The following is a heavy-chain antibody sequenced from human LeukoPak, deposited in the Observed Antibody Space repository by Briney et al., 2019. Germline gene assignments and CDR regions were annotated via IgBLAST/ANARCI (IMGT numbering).Heavy chain of an antibody. J-gene: IGHJ4*02. CDR1: GFTFSSYS. D-gene: IGHD2-8*01. CDR2: ISSSSSYI. Sequence: GGSLRLSCAASGFTFSSYSMSWVRQAPGKGLEWVSSISSSSSYIYYADSVKGRFTISRHNAKNSLYLQMNSLRAEDTAVYYCARAVATPVMVDYWGQGTLVTVSS. CDR3: ARAVATPVMVDY. V-gene: IGHV3-21*01.